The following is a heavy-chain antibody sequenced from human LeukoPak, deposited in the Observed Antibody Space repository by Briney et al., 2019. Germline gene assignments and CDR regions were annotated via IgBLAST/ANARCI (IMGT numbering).Heavy chain of an antibody. V-gene: IGHV4-30-2*01. J-gene: IGHJ4*02. CDR3: ASYGPSIAAFDY. D-gene: IGHD6-6*01. Sequence: SETLSLTCTVSGGSISSGGYYWSWIRQPPGKGLEWIGYIYHSGSTYYNPSLKSRVTISVDRSKNQFSLKLSSVTAADTAVYYCASYGPSIAAFDYWGQGTLVTVSS. CDR1: GGSISSGGYY. CDR2: IYHSGST.